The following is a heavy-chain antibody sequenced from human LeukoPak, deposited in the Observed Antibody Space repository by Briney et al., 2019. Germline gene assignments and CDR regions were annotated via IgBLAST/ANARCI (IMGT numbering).Heavy chain of an antibody. CDR3: ARPDYDTYAFDI. CDR2: INPDSGGT. V-gene: IGHV1-2*02. J-gene: IGHJ3*02. Sequence: ASAKVSCKASGYTFTGYYIHWVRQAPGQGLEWMGWINPDSGGTNSAQMFQGRVTMTRDTSISTAYMELSRLRSDDTAVYYCARPDYDTYAFDIWGQGTMVTVSS. D-gene: IGHD3-16*01. CDR1: GYTFTGYY.